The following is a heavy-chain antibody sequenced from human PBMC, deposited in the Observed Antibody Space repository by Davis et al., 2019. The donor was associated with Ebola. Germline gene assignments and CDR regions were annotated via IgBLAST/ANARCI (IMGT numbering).Heavy chain of an antibody. CDR2: IYYSGRT. CDR3: ALNSGSYYTGLDY. CDR1: GGSINSYY. Sequence: SETLSLTCTVSGGSINSYYWSWIRQPPGKGLEWIGYIYYSGRTSYNPSLESRVTISVDTSKNQFSLKLTSMTVADTAVYYCALNSGSYYTGLDYWGQGTLVTVSS. D-gene: IGHD3-10*01. J-gene: IGHJ4*02. V-gene: IGHV4-59*03.